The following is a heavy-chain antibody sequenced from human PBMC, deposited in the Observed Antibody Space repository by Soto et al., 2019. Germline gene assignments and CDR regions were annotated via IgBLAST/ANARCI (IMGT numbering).Heavy chain of an antibody. J-gene: IGHJ4*02. V-gene: IGHV1-58*01. CDR2: IVVGSGNT. D-gene: IGHD5-18*01. CDR3: ATDKGDSYGYGNY. CDR1: GFTFTNSA. Sequence: QMQLVQSGPEVKKPGTSVKVSRKASGFTFTNSAVQWVRQARGQRLEWIGWIVVGSGNTNYAQKFQERVTITRDMSTTTAYMELSSLRSEDTALYYCATDKGDSYGYGNYWGQGTLVTVSS.